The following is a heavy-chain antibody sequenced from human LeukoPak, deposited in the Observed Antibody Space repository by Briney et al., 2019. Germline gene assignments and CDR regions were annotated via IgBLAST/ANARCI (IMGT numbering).Heavy chain of an antibody. J-gene: IGHJ6*03. Sequence: ASVKVSCKASGYTFTGYYMRWVRQAPGQGLEWMGWINPNSGGTNYAQKFQGRVTMTRDTSISTAYMELSRLRSDDAAMYYCARDRSTVTTFFEHYYYYMDVWGKGTTVTVSS. D-gene: IGHD4-17*01. CDR1: GYTFTGYY. V-gene: IGHV1-2*02. CDR3: ARDRSTVTTFFEHYYYYMDV. CDR2: INPNSGGT.